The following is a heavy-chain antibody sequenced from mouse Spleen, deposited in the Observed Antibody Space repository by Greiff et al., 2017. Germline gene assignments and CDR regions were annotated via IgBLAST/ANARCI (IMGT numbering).Heavy chain of an antibody. CDR2: IYPRSGNT. CDR3: ARFTTVVATDY. CDR1: GYTFTSYG. V-gene: IGHV1-81*01. J-gene: IGHJ2*01. D-gene: IGHD1-1*01. Sequence: QVQLQQSGAELARPGASVKLSCKASGYTFTSYGISWVKQRTGQGLEWIGEIYPRSGNTYYNEKFKGKATLTADKSSSTAYMQLSSLTSEDSAVYYCARFTTVVATDYWGQGTTLTVSS.